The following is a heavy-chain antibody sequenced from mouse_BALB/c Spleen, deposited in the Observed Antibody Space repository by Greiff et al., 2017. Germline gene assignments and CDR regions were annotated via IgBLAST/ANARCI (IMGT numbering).Heavy chain of an antibody. Sequence: QVQLKQSGAELVRPGTSVKVSCKASGYAFTNYLIEWVKQRPGQGLEWIGVINPGCGGTNYNEKFKGKATLTADKSSSTAYMQLSSLTSDDSAVYFCARYLGGFAYWGQGTLVTVSA. CDR3: ARYLGGFAY. CDR1: GYAFTNYL. D-gene: IGHD4-1*01. CDR2: INPGCGGT. J-gene: IGHJ3*01. V-gene: IGHV1-54*01.